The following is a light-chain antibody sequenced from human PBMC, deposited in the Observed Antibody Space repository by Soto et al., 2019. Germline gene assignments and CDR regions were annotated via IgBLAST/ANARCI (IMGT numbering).Light chain of an antibody. J-gene: IGKJ5*01. Sequence: EIVLTQSPGTLSLSPGERATLSCRASQSVSSRYLTWYQQKHGQAPRLLIYGASSRATGIPDRFSGSGSGTDFTLTISRLEPEDFAVYSCQQYGGSPPITFGQGTRLEIK. CDR3: QQYGGSPPIT. CDR2: GAS. CDR1: QSVSSRY. V-gene: IGKV3-20*01.